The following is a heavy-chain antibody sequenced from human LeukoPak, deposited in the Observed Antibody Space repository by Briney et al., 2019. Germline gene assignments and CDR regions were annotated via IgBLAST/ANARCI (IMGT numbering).Heavy chain of an antibody. Sequence: GASVKVSCKASGGTFSSYAISWVRQAPGQGLEWMGRIIPILGIANYAQKFQGRVTITADKSTSTAYMELSSLRSEDTAVYYCARGRPDDSYCSSTSCYYYYGMDVWGQGTTVTVSS. V-gene: IGHV1-69*04. J-gene: IGHJ6*02. CDR2: IIPILGIA. D-gene: IGHD2-2*01. CDR1: GGTFSSYA. CDR3: ARGRPDDSYCSSTSCYYYYGMDV.